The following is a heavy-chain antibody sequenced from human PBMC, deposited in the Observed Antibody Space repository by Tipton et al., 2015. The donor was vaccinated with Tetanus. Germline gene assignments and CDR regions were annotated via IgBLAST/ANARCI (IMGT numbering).Heavy chain of an antibody. CDR3: ARRPGFCTGSSCDYYFDY. D-gene: IGHD3/OR15-3a*01. CDR1: GYNFTIYW. CDR2: IYPGDSNI. J-gene: IGHJ4*02. V-gene: IGHV5-51*01. Sequence: QSGPEVKKPGESLKISCKGSGYNFTIYWIGWVRQMPGKGLEWMGIIYPGDSNIRYSPSFQGQVTISADRSVSTAYLQWTSLKATDTAIYYCARRPGFCTGSSCDYYFDYWGQGTLVTVSS.